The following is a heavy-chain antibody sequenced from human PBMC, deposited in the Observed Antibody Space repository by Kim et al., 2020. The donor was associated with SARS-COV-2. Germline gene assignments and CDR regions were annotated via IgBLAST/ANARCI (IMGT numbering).Heavy chain of an antibody. CDR3: ARGRITIFGVVTEFDY. D-gene: IGHD3-3*01. J-gene: IGHJ4*02. Sequence: LKSRVTIPVDTAKNQFSLKLSSVTAADTAVYYCARGRITIFGVVTEFDYWGQGTLVTVSS. V-gene: IGHV4-31*02.